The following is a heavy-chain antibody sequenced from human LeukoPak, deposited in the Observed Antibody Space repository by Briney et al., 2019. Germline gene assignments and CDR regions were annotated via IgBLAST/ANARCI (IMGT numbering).Heavy chain of an antibody. CDR2: ISAYNGNT. D-gene: IGHD6-13*01. Sequence: ASVKVSCKASGYTFTSYGISWVRQAPGQGLEWMGWISAYNGNTNYAQKLQGRVTMTTDTSTSTAYMELRSLRSDDTAVYYCARASQIAAAASRYSQHWGQGTLVTVSS. V-gene: IGHV1-18*01. CDR1: GYTFTSYG. CDR3: ARASQIAAAASRYSQH. J-gene: IGHJ1*01.